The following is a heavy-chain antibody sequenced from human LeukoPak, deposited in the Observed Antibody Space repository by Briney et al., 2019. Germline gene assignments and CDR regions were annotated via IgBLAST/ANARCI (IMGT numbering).Heavy chain of an antibody. CDR3: AREQWLATENWFDP. D-gene: IGHD6-19*01. CDR1: GFTFSSYA. Sequence: LRLSCAASGFTFSSYAMSWVRQHPGKGLEWIGYIYYSGSTYYNPSLKSRVTISVDTSKNQFSLKLSSVTAADTAVYYCAREQWLATENWFDPWGQGTLVTVSS. CDR2: IYYSGST. J-gene: IGHJ5*02. V-gene: IGHV4-31*02.